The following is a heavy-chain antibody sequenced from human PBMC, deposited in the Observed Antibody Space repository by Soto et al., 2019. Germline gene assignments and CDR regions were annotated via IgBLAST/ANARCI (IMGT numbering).Heavy chain of an antibody. CDR2: IYDHDST. V-gene: IGHV4-31*03. CDR3: ARHHMAATDMYFDY. Sequence: QVQLQESGPGLVKPSQTLSLTCTVSGGSISSGVYYWSWIRQHPGKGLEWIGYIYDHDSTDYNPSLKTRVTMSVDMSRNQFSLKLSSVTAADTAVYYCARHHMAATDMYFDYWGQGTLGTVSS. D-gene: IGHD6-19*01. CDR1: GGSISSGVYY. J-gene: IGHJ4*02.